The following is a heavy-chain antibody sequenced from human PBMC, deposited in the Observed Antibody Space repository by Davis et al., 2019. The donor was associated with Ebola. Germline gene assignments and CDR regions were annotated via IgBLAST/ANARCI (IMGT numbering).Heavy chain of an antibody. CDR3: AKVLYYYDSSGYRDY. Sequence: GGSLRLSCAASGFTFSSYSMNWVRQAPGKGLEWVSAISGSGGSTYYADSVKGRFTISRDNSKNTLYLQMNSLRAEDTAVYYCAKVLYYYDSSGYRDYWGQGTLVTVSS. V-gene: IGHV3-23*01. J-gene: IGHJ4*02. D-gene: IGHD3-22*01. CDR2: ISGSGGST. CDR1: GFTFSSYS.